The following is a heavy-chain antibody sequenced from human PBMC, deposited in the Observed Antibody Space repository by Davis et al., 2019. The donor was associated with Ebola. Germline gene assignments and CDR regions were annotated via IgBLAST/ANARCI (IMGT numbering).Heavy chain of an antibody. J-gene: IGHJ6*04. CDR3: ARANCGYSGYDHPPRFCYYGMDV. CDR1: GGSISSYY. Sequence: MPSETLSLTCTVSGGSISSYYWSWIRQPPGKGLEWIGYIYYSGSTNYNPSLKSRVTISVDTSKNQFSLKLSSVTAADTAVYYCARANCGYSGYDHPPRFCYYGMDVWGKGTTVTVSS. D-gene: IGHD5-12*01. V-gene: IGHV4-59*01. CDR2: IYYSGST.